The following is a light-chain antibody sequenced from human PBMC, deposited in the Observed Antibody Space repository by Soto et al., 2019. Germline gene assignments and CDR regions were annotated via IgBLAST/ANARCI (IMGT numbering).Light chain of an antibody. CDR2: DVS. CDR3: CSYAGSYTHYV. V-gene: IGLV2-11*01. J-gene: IGLJ1*01. CDR1: SGDVGGYNY. Sequence: QSVLTQPRSVSGSPGQSVTISCTGTSGDVGGYNYVSWYQEHPGKAPKLMICDVSKRPSGVPDRFSGSKSGNTASLTISGLQAEDEADYYCCSYAGSYTHYVFGTGTQLTVL.